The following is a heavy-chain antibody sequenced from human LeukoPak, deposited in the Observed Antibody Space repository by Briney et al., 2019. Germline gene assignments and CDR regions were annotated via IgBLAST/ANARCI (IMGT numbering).Heavy chain of an antibody. D-gene: IGHD3-10*01. V-gene: IGHV4-59*08. Sequence: SETLSLTCSVSGGSISNYYWSWIRQPPGKGLEWIGHIYYSGATKYNPSLKSRITISVDTSKNQFSLMLSSVTAADTAVYYCARFGITVVRGGKYYLDYWGQGTLVTVSS. CDR3: ARFGITVVRGGKYYLDY. CDR1: GGSISNYY. CDR2: IYYSGAT. J-gene: IGHJ4*02.